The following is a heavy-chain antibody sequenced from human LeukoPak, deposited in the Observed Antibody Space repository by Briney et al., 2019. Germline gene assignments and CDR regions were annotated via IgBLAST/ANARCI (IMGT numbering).Heavy chain of an antibody. J-gene: IGHJ4*02. D-gene: IGHD2-15*01. CDR2: ISSSSTYI. V-gene: IGHV3-21*01. CDR1: GFTFSSYA. Sequence: GGSLRLSCEASGFTFSSYAIRWVRQAPGKGLEWVSSISSSSTYIDYADSVKGRFTISRDNAKNSLYLQMNSLRAEDTAVYYCARYYCSGGSCYSDYWGQGILVPVSS. CDR3: ARYYCSGGSCYSDY.